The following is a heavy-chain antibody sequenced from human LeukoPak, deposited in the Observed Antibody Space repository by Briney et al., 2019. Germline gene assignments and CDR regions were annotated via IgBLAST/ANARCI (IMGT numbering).Heavy chain of an antibody. CDR1: GLTFSRYG. Sequence: PGGSLRLSCAASGLTFSRYGIHWVRQAPGRGLEWMSFIRYDGGNKYYADSVKGRFTISRDNSKNTLYLQMNSLRADDTAVYYCAKDKDAGYSSSWTGFDYWGQGTLVTVSS. D-gene: IGHD6-13*01. J-gene: IGHJ4*02. CDR2: IRYDGGNK. CDR3: AKDKDAGYSSSWTGFDY. V-gene: IGHV3-30*02.